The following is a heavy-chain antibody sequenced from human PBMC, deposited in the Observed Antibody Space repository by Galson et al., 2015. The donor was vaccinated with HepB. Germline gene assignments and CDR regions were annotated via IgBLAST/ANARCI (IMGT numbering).Heavy chain of an antibody. Sequence: SETLSLTCTVSGDSISSNNHYWGWIRQPPGKGLEWIGSIYYSGTTFYNPSLKSRVTISVDPSKNQFSLKLSSVTAADTAVYHCARHSDSGSSGSYYRALDYWGQGTQVTVSS. CDR3: ARHSDSGSSGSYYRALDY. CDR2: IYYSGTT. D-gene: IGHD3-10*01. J-gene: IGHJ4*02. V-gene: IGHV4-39*01. CDR1: GDSISSNNHY.